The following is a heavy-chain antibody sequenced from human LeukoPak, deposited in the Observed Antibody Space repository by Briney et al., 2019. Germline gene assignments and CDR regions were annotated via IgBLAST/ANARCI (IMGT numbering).Heavy chain of an antibody. CDR2: IIPIFGTA. V-gene: IGHV1-69*13. CDR1: GGTFSSYA. CDR3: ATPKGYCSSTSCLNDAFDI. J-gene: IGHJ3*02. D-gene: IGHD2-2*01. Sequence: ASVKVSCKASGGTFSSYAISWVRQAPGQGLEWMGRIIPIFGTANYAQKFQGRVTITADESTSTAYMELSSLRSEDTAVYHCATPKGYCSSTSCLNDAFDIWGQGTMVTVSS.